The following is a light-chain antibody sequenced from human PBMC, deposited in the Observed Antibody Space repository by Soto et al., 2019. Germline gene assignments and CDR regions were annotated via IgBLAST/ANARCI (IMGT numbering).Light chain of an antibody. J-gene: IGLJ1*01. V-gene: IGLV2-23*02. CDR3: CSYAGSSTYV. CDR2: EVS. CDR1: SSDVGSYNL. Sequence: QSVLTQPACVSGSPGQSITISCTGTSSDVGSYNLVSWYQQHPGKAPKLMIYEVSKRPSGVSSRFSGSKSGNTASLTISGLQAEDEADYYCCSYAGSSTYVFGTGTKVTVL.